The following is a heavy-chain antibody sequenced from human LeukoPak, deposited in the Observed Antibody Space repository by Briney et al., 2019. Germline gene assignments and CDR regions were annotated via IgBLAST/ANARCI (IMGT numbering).Heavy chain of an antibody. J-gene: IGHJ3*02. Sequence: PGGSLRLSCAAAGFTFSSYDMHWVSHGTGKGMEWVSAIGTAGDTYYPGSVKGRFTTSREKPKTSSYLQINSLRVGDTAVYYCARGRGWGTFDTWGQGTMVTVSS. CDR3: ARGRGWGTFDT. D-gene: IGHD3-10*01. CDR2: IGTAGDT. V-gene: IGHV3-13*04. CDR1: GFTFSSYD.